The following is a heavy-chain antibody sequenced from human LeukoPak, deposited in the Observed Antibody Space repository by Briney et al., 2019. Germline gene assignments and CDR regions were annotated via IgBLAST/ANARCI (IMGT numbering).Heavy chain of an antibody. CDR2: SRIKTDGYIT. V-gene: IGHV3-72*01. Sequence: RGSLRLSCAVSGFIFSDHYLDWVRQPPGRGLEWVGRSRIKTDGYITQYAASVTGRFTISRDESKNSLYLHMNSLRSEDTAVYFCVRGHNSFDLWGQGTMVTVSS. CDR1: GFIFSDHY. D-gene: IGHD1-20*01. J-gene: IGHJ3*01. CDR3: VRGHNSFDL.